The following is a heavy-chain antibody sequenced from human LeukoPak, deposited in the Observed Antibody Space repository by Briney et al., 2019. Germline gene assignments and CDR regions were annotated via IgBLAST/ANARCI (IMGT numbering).Heavy chain of an antibody. J-gene: IGHJ4*02. D-gene: IGHD3-22*01. CDR2: ISSNGGST. V-gene: IGHV3-64*01. CDR3: ARVFYDSSGYYYDY. CDR1: GFTFSSYA. Sequence: GGSLRLACAASGFTFSSYAMHWVRQAPGKGLEYVSAISSNGGSTYYANSVKGRFTISRDNSKNMLYLQMGSLRAEDMAVYYCARVFYDSSGYYYDYWGQGTLVTVSS.